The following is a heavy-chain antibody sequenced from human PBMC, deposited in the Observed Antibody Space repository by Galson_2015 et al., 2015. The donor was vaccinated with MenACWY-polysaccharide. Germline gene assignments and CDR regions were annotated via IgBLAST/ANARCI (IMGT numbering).Heavy chain of an antibody. CDR3: ARRSLGNWYFDL. D-gene: IGHD7-27*01. CDR2: IHSSGST. CDR1: GGSITGYY. V-gene: IGHV4-4*07. Sequence: SETLSLTCTVSGGSITGYYWSWIRQAAGKKLEWIGRIHSSGSTTNNPSLKSRGTLSVATSKNQLSLTLNSVTAADTAIYHCARRSLGNWYFDLWGRGTLVTVSS. J-gene: IGHJ2*01.